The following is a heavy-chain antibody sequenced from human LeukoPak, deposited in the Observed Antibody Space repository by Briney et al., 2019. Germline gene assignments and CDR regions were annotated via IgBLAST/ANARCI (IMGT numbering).Heavy chain of an antibody. CDR1: GGSISSSSYY. V-gene: IGHV4-39*07. CDR3: ARGQPYYDYVWGSYRSLSYFDY. Sequence: SETLSLTCTVSGGSISSSSYYWGWIRQPPGKGLEWIGSIYYSGSTYYNPSLKSRVTISVDTSKNQFSLKLSSVTAADTAVYYCARGQPYYDYVWGSYRSLSYFDYWGQGTLVTVPS. CDR2: IYYSGST. J-gene: IGHJ4*02. D-gene: IGHD3-16*02.